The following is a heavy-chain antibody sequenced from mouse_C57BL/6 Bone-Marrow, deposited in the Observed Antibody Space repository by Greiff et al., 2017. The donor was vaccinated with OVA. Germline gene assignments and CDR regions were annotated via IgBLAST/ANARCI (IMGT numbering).Heavy chain of an antibody. V-gene: IGHV3-6*01. D-gene: IGHD1-1*01. CDR1: GYSITSGYY. CDR3: ASYYYGSEDY. Sequence: DVQLQESGPGLVKPSQSLSLTCSVTGYSITSGYYWNWIRQFPGNKLEWMGYISYDGSNNYNPSLKNRISITRDTSKNQFFLKLNSVTTEDTATYYCASYYYGSEDYWGQGTSVTVSS. J-gene: IGHJ4*01. CDR2: ISYDGSN.